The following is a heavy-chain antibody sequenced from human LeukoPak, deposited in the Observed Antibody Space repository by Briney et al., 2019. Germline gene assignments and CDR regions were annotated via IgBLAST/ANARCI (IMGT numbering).Heavy chain of an antibody. V-gene: IGHV4-34*01. D-gene: IGHD3-3*01. Sequence: SETVSLTCAVYGGSFSGYYWSWIRQPPGKGLEWIGEINHSGSTNYNPSLKSRVTISVDTSKNQFSLKLSSVTAADTAVYYCARAGGHDFWRHPHAFDIWGQGTMVTVSS. CDR2: INHSGST. J-gene: IGHJ3*02. CDR1: GGSFSGYY. CDR3: ARAGGHDFWRHPHAFDI.